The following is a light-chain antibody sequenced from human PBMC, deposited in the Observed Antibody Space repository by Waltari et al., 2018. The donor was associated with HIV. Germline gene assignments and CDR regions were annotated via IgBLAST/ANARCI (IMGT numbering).Light chain of an antibody. CDR2: AAS. CDR1: QSVGSTY. J-gene: IGKJ1*01. CDR3: HHYGTSPPWM. Sequence: EIVLTQSPGTLSLSPGVRATLPCRASQSVGSTYLVWYQQKPGQAARLRIYAASSRATGIPDRFSGSGSGTDVTLTISRLEPEDFAVYYCHHYGTSPPWMFGQGTKVEMK. V-gene: IGKV3-20*01.